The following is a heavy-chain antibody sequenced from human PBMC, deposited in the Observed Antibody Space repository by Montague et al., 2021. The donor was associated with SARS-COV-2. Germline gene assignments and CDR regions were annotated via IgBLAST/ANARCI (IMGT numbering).Heavy chain of an antibody. CDR3: AKDTGIAMLVFVTRYGLDV. V-gene: IGHV4-39*07. CDR1: GVSISSSSYY. J-gene: IGHJ6*02. CDR2: IYYTGST. Sequence: SETLSLTCTVSGVSISSSSYYWCWIRQPPGKGLEWIGSIYYTGSTYNNPSLKSRATISVDTSKNQSYLKLTSITAADTAVYYCAKDTGIAMLVFVTRYGLDVWGQGTPVTVSS. D-gene: IGHD3-22*01.